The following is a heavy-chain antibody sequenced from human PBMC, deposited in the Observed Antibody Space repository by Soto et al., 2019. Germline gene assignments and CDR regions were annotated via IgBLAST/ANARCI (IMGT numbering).Heavy chain of an antibody. V-gene: IGHV4-4*02. CDR1: GGSISSSNW. CDR3: ASVRGGYYYAMDV. CDR2: IYHSGST. D-gene: IGHD3-10*02. Sequence: QVQLQESGPGLVKPSGTLSLTCAVSGGSISSSNWWSWVRQPPGKGLEWIGEIYHSGSTNYNPSLKSRATXSXDXXKNQFSLKRSSVTAADTAVYYCASVRGGYYYAMDVWGQGTTVTVSS. J-gene: IGHJ6*02.